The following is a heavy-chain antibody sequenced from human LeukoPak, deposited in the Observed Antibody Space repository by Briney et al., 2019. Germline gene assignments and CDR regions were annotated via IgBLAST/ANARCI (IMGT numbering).Heavy chain of an antibody. D-gene: IGHD3-10*01. CDR3: ARGRLSQYYYGSGTPKSFDY. V-gene: IGHV4-34*01. CDR1: GGSFSGYY. CDR2: INHSGST. Sequence: SETLSLTCAVYGGSFSGYYWSWICQPPGKGLEWIGEINHSGSTNYNPSLKSRVTISVDTSKNQFSLKLSSVTAADTAVYYCARGRLSQYYYGSGTPKSFDYWGQGTLVTVSS. J-gene: IGHJ4*02.